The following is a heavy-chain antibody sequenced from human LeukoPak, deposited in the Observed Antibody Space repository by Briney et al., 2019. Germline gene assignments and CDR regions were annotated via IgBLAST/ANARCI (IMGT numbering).Heavy chain of an antibody. CDR3: ATGSGSYYDS. J-gene: IGHJ4*02. Sequence: GGSLRLSGEASTFTFSIYWMHWVRQAPRKGLVWVSYINGDGSTTNYADSVKGRLTISRDNAKNTLYLQMNSLRAEDTAVYYCATGSGSYYDSWGLGTLVTVSS. D-gene: IGHD3-10*01. CDR2: INGDGSTT. V-gene: IGHV3-74*01. CDR1: TFTFSIYW.